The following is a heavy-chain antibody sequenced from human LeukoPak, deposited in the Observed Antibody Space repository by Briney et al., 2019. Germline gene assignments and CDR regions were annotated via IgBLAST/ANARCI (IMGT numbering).Heavy chain of an antibody. J-gene: IGHJ3*02. CDR1: GFNFSSYG. CDR2: IRYDGSNK. CDR3: AKDSSSWYLEFFRPDAFDI. Sequence: PGGSLRLSCAASGFNFSSYGMHWVRQAPGKGLEWVAFIRYDGSNKYYADSVKGRFTISRDNSKNTLYLQMNSLRAEDTAVYYCAKDSSSWYLEFFRPDAFDIWGQGTMVTVSS. V-gene: IGHV3-30*02. D-gene: IGHD6-13*01.